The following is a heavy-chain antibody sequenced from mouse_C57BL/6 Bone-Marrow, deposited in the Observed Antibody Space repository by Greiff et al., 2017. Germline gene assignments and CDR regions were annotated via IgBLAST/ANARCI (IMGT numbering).Heavy chain of an antibody. CDR2: IHPNSGST. CDR3: VCPLSSFYAMDY. CDR1: GYTFTSYW. V-gene: IGHV1-64*01. D-gene: IGHD1-1*01. Sequence: QVQLQQPGAELVKPGASVKLSCKASGYTFTSYWMHWVKQRPGQGLEWIGMIHPNSGSTNYNEKFKSKATLTVDKSSSTAYMQLSSLTSEDSAVYYGVCPLSSFYAMDYWGQGTSVTVSS. J-gene: IGHJ4*01.